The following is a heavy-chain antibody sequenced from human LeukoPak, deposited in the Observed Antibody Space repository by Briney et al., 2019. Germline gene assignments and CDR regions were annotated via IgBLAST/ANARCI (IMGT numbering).Heavy chain of an antibody. V-gene: IGHV4-39*01. J-gene: IGHJ4*02. CDR1: GGSIRSSSLY. CDR3: ARHDCSRGSCYSDY. Sequence: PSETLSLTCTVSGGSIRSSSLYWGWIRQPPGKGLEWIGTIYYSGSTYCNPSLKSRVTISVDTSKNQFSLKLSSVTAADTAVYYCARHDCSRGSCYSDYWGQGTLVTVSS. D-gene: IGHD2-15*01. CDR2: IYYSGST.